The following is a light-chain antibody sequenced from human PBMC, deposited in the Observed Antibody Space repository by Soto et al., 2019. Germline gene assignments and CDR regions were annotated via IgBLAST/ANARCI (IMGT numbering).Light chain of an antibody. CDR2: DVI. V-gene: IGLV2-11*01. J-gene: IGLJ1*01. CDR3: CSYAGTYSLPYV. CDR1: SSDVGRYNY. Sequence: QSALTQPRSVSGSPGQSVTISCIGTSSDVGRYNYVSWYQHHPGKAPKLLLYDVIKRPSGVPDRFSGSKSGNSSSLTISGLQADDEADYYCCSYAGTYSLPYVFGGGTKLTVL.